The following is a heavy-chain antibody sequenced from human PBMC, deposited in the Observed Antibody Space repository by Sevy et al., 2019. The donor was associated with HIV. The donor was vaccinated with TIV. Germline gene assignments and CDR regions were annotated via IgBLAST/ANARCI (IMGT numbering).Heavy chain of an antibody. CDR1: GYTFTGYY. J-gene: IGHJ3*02. CDR3: ASIRSGYRFGAFDI. Sequence: ASVKVSCKASGYTFTGYYMNWVRQAPGQGLEWMGRINTATGDTIYAPKFKGRVTMTRDTSINTAYLELISLRSDDTALYYGASIRSGYRFGAFDIWGQGTMVTVSS. D-gene: IGHD3-16*02. CDR2: INTATGDT. V-gene: IGHV1-2*06.